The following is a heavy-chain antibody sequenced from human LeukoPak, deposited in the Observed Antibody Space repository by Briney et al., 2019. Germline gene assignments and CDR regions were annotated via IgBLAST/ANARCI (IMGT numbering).Heavy chain of an antibody. Sequence: GGSLRLSCAASGFYFGDYAMHWVRQAPGKGLEWVSGISWNSHTIAYADSVRGRFTISRDSAENSLYLQMNSLRAEDTALYYCTKVAGGSSSDKVYYYMDVWGKGTTVTVSS. D-gene: IGHD4-23*01. J-gene: IGHJ6*03. V-gene: IGHV3-9*01. CDR2: ISWNSHTI. CDR3: TKVAGGSSSDKVYYYMDV. CDR1: GFYFGDYA.